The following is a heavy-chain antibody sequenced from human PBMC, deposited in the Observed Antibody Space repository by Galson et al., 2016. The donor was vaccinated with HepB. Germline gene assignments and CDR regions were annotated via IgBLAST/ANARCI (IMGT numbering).Heavy chain of an antibody. CDR1: GGSISSGGYY. CDR3: ARGDILGVPTGYYYYGMDG. CDR2: INYSGST. D-gene: IGHD2-2*01. J-gene: IGHJ6*02. V-gene: IGHV4-31*03. Sequence: TLSLTCTVSGGSISSGGYYWSWIRQHPGKGLEWIGNINYSGSTPYYPSLKSRITISIDTSKNQFSLNLNSVTAADTAVYFCARGDILGVPTGYYYYGMDGWGQGTTVTVSS.